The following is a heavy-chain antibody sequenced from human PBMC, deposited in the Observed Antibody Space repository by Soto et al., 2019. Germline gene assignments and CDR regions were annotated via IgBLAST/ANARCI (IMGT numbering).Heavy chain of an antibody. Sequence: AETLSLTWTVSGGSISSYYWSWIRQPPGKGLEWIGYIYYSGSTNYNPSLKSRVTISVDTSKNQFSLRLSSVTAADTAVYYCARVGRAFDIWGQGTMVTVSS. CDR3: ARVGRAFDI. J-gene: IGHJ3*02. CDR1: GGSISSYY. D-gene: IGHD3-10*01. CDR2: IYYSGST. V-gene: IGHV4-59*01.